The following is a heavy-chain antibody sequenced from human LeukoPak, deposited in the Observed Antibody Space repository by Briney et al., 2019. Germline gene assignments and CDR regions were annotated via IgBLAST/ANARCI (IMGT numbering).Heavy chain of an antibody. D-gene: IGHD5-18*01. CDR3: ARGLGYSYGYGIDY. CDR2: IWYDGSNR. CDR1: GFIFSSYA. V-gene: IGHV3-33*01. Sequence: PGGSLRLSCAASGFIFSSYAIHWVRQAPGKGLEWVAVIWYDGSNRYHADSVKGRFTISRDNSKNTLYLQMNSLRAVDTALYYCARGLGYSYGYGIDYWGQGTLVTVSS. J-gene: IGHJ4*02.